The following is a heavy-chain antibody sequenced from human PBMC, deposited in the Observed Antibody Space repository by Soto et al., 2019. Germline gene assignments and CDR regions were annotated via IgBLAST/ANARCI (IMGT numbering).Heavy chain of an antibody. CDR3: ARSGYSSGWTEVDY. D-gene: IGHD6-19*01. J-gene: IGHJ4*02. Sequence: QVQLVESGGGVVQPGRSLRLSCAASGFTFSNYGMHWVRQAPGKGLEWVAVIWYDGSNKYYADSVKGRFTISRDNSKNTLYLQMKGLRAEDTAVYYCARSGYSSGWTEVDYWGQGTLVTVSS. CDR1: GFTFSNYG. V-gene: IGHV3-33*01. CDR2: IWYDGSNK.